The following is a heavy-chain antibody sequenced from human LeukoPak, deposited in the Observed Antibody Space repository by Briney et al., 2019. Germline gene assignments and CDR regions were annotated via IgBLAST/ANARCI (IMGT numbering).Heavy chain of an antibody. CDR3: ASLTYGGSRWFDP. D-gene: IGHD4-23*01. CDR1: GGSISSYY. V-gene: IGHV4-59*01. J-gene: IGHJ5*02. CDR2: IYYSGST. Sequence: PSETLSLTCTVSGGSISSYYWSWIRQPPGKGLEWIGYIYYSGSTNYNPSLKSRVTISVDTSKNQFSLKLSSVTAADTAVYYCASLTYGGSRWFDPWGQGTLVTVSS.